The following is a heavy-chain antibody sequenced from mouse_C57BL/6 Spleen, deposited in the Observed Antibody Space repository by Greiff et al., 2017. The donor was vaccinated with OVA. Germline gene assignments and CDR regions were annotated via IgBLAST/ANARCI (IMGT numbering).Heavy chain of an antibody. Sequence: QVQLKQPGAELVKPGASVKLSCKASGYTFTSYWMHWVKQRPGQGLEWIGMIHPNSGSTNYNEKFKSKATLTVDKSSSTAYMQLSSLTSEDSAVYYCARNKDDYSWFAYWGQGTLVTVSA. CDR2: IHPNSGST. D-gene: IGHD2-4*01. CDR3: ARNKDDYSWFAY. J-gene: IGHJ3*01. V-gene: IGHV1-64*01. CDR1: GYTFTSYW.